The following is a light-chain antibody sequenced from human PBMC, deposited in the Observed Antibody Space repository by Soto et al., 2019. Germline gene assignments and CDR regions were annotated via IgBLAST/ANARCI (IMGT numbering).Light chain of an antibody. CDR2: DVT. CDR1: SSDVGGYNY. CDR3: ISYTSSSPPYV. Sequence: QSALTQPASVSGSPGQSITISCTGTSSDVGGYNYVSWYQQHPVKAPKLMIYDVTNRPSGVSDRFSGSKSGNTASLTISGLQDEDEAHYYCISYTSSSPPYVFGTGTKVTVL. V-gene: IGLV2-14*01. J-gene: IGLJ1*01.